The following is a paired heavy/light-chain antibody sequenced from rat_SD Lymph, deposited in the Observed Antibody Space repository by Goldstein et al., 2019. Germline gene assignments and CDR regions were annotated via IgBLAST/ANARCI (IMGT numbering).Heavy chain of an antibody. CDR2: ISYDGGNT. V-gene: IGHV5-25*01. CDR1: GFTFSSFA. D-gene: IGHD3-1*01. CDR3: ARTQFAY. Sequence: EVQLVESGGGLVQPGRSMKLSCAASGFTFSSFAMAWVRQAPTKGLEWVASISYDGGNTYYRDSVKGRFTISRDNAKSSLYLQMDSLRSEDTSTYYCARTQFAYWGQGTLVTVSS. J-gene: IGHJ3*01.
Light chain of an antibody. CDR2: LVS. CDR3: VQSTHAPPT. CDR1: QSLLHSNGNTY. J-gene: IGKJ1*01. V-gene: IGKV2S25*01. Sequence: DVVLTQTPPTLSATIGQSVSISCRSSQSLLHSNGNTYLNWLLQRPGQPPQLLIYLVSRLESGVPNRFSGSGSGTDFTLKISGVEAEDLGVYYCVQSTHAPPTFGGGTKLELK.